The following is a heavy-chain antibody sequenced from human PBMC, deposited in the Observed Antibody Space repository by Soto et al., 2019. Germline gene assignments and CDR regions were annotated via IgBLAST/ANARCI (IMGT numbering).Heavy chain of an antibody. CDR2: IWYDGSNK. CDR3: SRLIAWQLDDFDD. V-gene: IGHV3-33*01. D-gene: IGHD1-1*01. CDR1: GFTFSSYG. J-gene: IGHJ4*02. Sequence: PGGSLRLSCAASGFTFSSYGMHWVRQAPGKGLEWVAVIWYDGSNKYYADSVKGRFTISRDNSKNTLYLQMNSLRAEDTAVYYFSRLIAWQLDDFDDWGKGTLVPVSS.